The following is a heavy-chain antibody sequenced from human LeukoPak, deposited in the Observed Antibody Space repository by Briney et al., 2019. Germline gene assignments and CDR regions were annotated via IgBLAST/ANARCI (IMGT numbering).Heavy chain of an antibody. Sequence: PGGSLRLSCAASGFTFSSYAMTWVRQVPGKGLEWVSTISGSVGSTYYADSVKGRFTISRDNSKNTLYLQMNSLRADDTAVYYCATVNYDYYYYVMDVWGQGTTLTVSS. J-gene: IGHJ6*02. V-gene: IGHV3-23*01. CDR2: ISGSVGST. CDR1: GFTFSSYA. D-gene: IGHD1-7*01. CDR3: ATVNYDYYYYVMDV.